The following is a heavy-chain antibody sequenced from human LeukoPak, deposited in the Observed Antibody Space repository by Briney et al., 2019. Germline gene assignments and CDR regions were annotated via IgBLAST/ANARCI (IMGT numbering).Heavy chain of an antibody. CDR3: ARTKEMATISYFDS. D-gene: IGHD5-24*01. CDR2: IKQDGSEK. CDR1: GFTFSSYW. J-gene: IGHJ4*02. Sequence: GGSLRLSCAASGFTFSSYWMSWVRQAPGKGLEWVANIKQDGSEKYYVDSVKGRFTISRDNAKNSLYLQMNSLRAEDTAVYYCARTKEMATISYFDSWGQGTLVTVSS. V-gene: IGHV3-7*01.